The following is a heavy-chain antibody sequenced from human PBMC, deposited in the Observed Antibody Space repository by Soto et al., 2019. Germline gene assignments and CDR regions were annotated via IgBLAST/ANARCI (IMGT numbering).Heavy chain of an antibody. CDR2: MNPNNGNA. J-gene: IGHJ4*02. CDR1: GFTFLTYD. Sequence: ASVKVSCKASGFTFLTYDFSWVRQAVGQGLEWMGWMNPNNGNAGFAQKFRGRINMTRNTSISTAYLELSSLRSDDSAVYFCARRKERSGPYYLDLWGQGTQVTVSS. V-gene: IGHV1-8*01. D-gene: IGHD6-25*01. CDR3: ARRKERSGPYYLDL.